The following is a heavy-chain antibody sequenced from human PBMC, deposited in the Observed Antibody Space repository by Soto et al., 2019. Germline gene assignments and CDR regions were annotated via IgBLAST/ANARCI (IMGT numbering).Heavy chain of an antibody. CDR2: VIPMFGTA. J-gene: IGHJ6*02. V-gene: IGHV1-69*01. D-gene: IGHD2-15*01. CDR3: ARDRTDTLEDRYYGMDV. Sequence: QVQLVQSGAEVRKPGSSVKVSCKASGGTFSNYGLSWVRQAPGQGLEWMGGVIPMFGTANYAQKFQGRVTITADESTRTAYMDLSSLTSGDTAVYYCARDRTDTLEDRYYGMDVWGHGTTVIVSS. CDR1: GGTFSNYG.